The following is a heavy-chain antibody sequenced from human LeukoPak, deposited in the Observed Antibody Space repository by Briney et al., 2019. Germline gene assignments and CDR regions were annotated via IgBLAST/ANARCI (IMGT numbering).Heavy chain of an antibody. CDR1: GFTFSSYA. J-gene: IGHJ6*03. Sequence: GGSLRLSCAASGFTFSSYAMHWVRQAPGKGLEWVAVISYDGSNKYYADSVKGRFTISRDNSKNTLYLQMNSLRAEDTAVYYCARDPVAARYYYYYYYMDVWGKGTTVTVSS. V-gene: IGHV3-30-3*01. CDR3: ARDPVAARYYYYYYYMDV. D-gene: IGHD6-6*01. CDR2: ISYDGSNK.